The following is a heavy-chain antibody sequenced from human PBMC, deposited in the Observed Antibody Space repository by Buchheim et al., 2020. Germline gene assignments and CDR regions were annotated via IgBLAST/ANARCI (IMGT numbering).Heavy chain of an antibody. Sequence: QAQLVESGGGLVKPGGSLRLSCAASGFTFSAYYMSWIRQGPGKGLEWVAFISSSGTYANYADSVKGRFTVSRDNAKNSLYLQMDGLRAEDTAVYYCARDCTSTTGYGLAYWGQGT. CDR3: ARDCTSTTGYGLAY. D-gene: IGHD2-2*01. J-gene: IGHJ4*02. CDR2: ISSSGTYA. V-gene: IGHV3-11*05. CDR1: GFTFSAYY.